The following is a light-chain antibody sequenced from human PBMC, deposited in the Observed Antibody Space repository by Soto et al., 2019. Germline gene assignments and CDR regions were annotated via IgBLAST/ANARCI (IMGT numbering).Light chain of an antibody. CDR1: SSDFGGYNY. J-gene: IGLJ1*01. V-gene: IGLV2-14*01. CDR3: ISYRSSSSPFYG. Sequence: QSALNQPDSVAGSPEPAITIPCSGTSSDFGGYNYASWYQQHPAKAPQLMISDISNRPSGVSNLFSGSKSGNTASLTISGLQAEEEADYYCISYRSSSSPFYGLGTGTKVTVI. CDR2: DIS.